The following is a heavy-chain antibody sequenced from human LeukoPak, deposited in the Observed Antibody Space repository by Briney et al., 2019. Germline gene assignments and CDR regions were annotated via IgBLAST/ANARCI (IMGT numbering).Heavy chain of an antibody. CDR2: IRYDGSNK. J-gene: IGHJ4*02. D-gene: IGHD5-12*01. Sequence: GGSLRLSCAASGFTFSSYGMHWVRQAPGKGLEWVAVIRYDGSNKYYADSVKGRFTISRDNSKNTLYLQMNSLRAEDTAVYYCAKEKGEIVATIYYFDYWGQGTLVTVSS. CDR1: GFTFSSYG. CDR3: AKEKGEIVATIYYFDY. V-gene: IGHV3-30*02.